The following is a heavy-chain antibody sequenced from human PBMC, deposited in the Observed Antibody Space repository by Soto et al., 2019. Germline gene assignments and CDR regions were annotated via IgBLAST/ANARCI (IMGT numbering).Heavy chain of an antibody. D-gene: IGHD6-19*01. CDR2: INAGNGNT. CDR1: GYTFTSYA. J-gene: IGHJ4*02. V-gene: IGHV1-3*01. Sequence: ASVKVSCKASGYTFTSYAMHWVRQAPGQRLEWMGWINAGNGNTKYSQKFQGRVTITRDTSASTAYMELSSLRSEDTAVYYCARAPLGEWLVLSGLDYWGQGTLVTVSS. CDR3: ARAPLGEWLVLSGLDY.